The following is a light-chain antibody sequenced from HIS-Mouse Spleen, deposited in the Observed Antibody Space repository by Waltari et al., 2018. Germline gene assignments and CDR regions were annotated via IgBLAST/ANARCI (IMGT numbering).Light chain of an antibody. V-gene: IGLV3-19*01. J-gene: IGLJ2*01. CDR3: NSRDSSGNHVV. CDR1: SLRSYY. CDR2: GKH. Sequence: SSELTQDPAVSVALGQTVRITCQGDSLRSYYASWYQQKPGQAPVLVIYGKHNRPAGIPDRFSGSSSGNTASLTITGAQAEDEADYYCNSRDSSGNHVVFGGGTKLTVL.